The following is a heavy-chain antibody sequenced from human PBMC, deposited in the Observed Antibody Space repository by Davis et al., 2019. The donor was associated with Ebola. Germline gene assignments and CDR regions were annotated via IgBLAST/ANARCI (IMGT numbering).Heavy chain of an antibody. CDR3: ARWGRLSYYGMDV. D-gene: IGHD3-16*01. V-gene: IGHV5-51*01. J-gene: IGHJ6*02. CDR1: GYSFTSYW. CDR2: IYPGDSDT. Sequence: KVSCKGSGYSFTSYWIAWVRQMPGKGLEWMGIIYPGDSDTRYSPSFQGQVTISADKSISTAYLQWSSLKASDTAMYYCARWGRLSYYGMDVWGQGTTVTVSS.